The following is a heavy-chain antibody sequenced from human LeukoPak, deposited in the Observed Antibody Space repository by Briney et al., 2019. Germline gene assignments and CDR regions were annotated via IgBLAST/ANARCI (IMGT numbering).Heavy chain of an antibody. CDR3: ARSVELNTELITASLWYFDL. D-gene: IGHD1-7*01. V-gene: IGHV1-69*05. J-gene: IGHJ2*01. CDR2: IIPIFGTA. CDR1: GGTFSSYA. Sequence: SVKVSCKASGGTFSSYAISWVRQAPGQGLEWMGRIIPIFGTANYAQKFQGRVTITTDESTSTAYMELSSLRSEDTAVYYCARSVELNTELITASLWYFDLWGRGTLVTVSS.